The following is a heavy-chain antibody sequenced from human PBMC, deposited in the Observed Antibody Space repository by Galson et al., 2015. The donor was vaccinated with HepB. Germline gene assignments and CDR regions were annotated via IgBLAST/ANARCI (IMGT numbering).Heavy chain of an antibody. D-gene: IGHD3-16*01. Sequence: SETLSLTCTVSGGSISSSSYYWGWIRQPPGKGLEWIGSIYYSGSTYYNPSLKSRVTISVDTSKNQFSLKLSSVTAADTAVYYCASEGGFSYYYGMDVWGQGTMVTVSS. CDR3: ASEGGFSYYYGMDV. CDR1: GGSISSSSYY. V-gene: IGHV4-39*01. J-gene: IGHJ6*02. CDR2: IYYSGST.